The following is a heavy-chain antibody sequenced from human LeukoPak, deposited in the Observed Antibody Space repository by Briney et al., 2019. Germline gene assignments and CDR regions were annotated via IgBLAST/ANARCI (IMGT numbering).Heavy chain of an antibody. Sequence: ASVKVSCKASGYTLTGYYMHWVRQAPGQGLEWMGWINPNSGGTNYAQKFQGRVTMTRDTSISTAYMELSRLRSGDTAVYYCARGAVVTGTFDYWGQGTLVTVSS. CDR1: GYTLTGYY. CDR3: ARGAVVTGTFDY. D-gene: IGHD4-23*01. CDR2: INPNSGGT. V-gene: IGHV1-2*02. J-gene: IGHJ4*02.